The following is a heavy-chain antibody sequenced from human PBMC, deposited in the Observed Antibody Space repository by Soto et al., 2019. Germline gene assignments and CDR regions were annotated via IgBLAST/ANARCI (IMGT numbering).Heavy chain of an antibody. V-gene: IGHV3-74*01. CDR2: ITSAGTYT. D-gene: IGHD1-20*01. Sequence: EVQLVESGGGLVQPGGSLRLSCAASGFSFSGYWMHWVRQVPGQAPTWVSRITSAGTYTDSADSVRGRFTISKDTASNTLYLQMNSLRVEDTAVYYCTRALDGMSQSAFWGQGTLVTVSS. CDR3: TRALDGMSQSAF. CDR1: GFSFSGYW. J-gene: IGHJ4*02.